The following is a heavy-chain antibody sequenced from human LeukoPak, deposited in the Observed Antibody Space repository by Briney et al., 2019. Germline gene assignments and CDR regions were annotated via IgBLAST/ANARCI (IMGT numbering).Heavy chain of an antibody. CDR2: ISSSSSYI. CDR1: GFTFSSYS. V-gene: IGHV3-21*01. D-gene: IGHD2-15*01. J-gene: IGHJ4*02. CDR3: AGLRYCSGGSCPRHY. Sequence: PGGSLRLSCAASGFTFSSYSMNWVRQAPGKGLEWVSSISSSSSYIYYADSVKGRFTISRDNAKNSLYLQMNSLRAEDTAVYYCAGLRYCSGGSCPRHYWGQGTLVTVSS.